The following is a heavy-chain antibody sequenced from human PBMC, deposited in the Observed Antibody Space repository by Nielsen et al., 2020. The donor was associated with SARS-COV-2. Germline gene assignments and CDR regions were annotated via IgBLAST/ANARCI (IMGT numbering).Heavy chain of an antibody. CDR2: ISYSGST. J-gene: IGHJ5*02. CDR3: AREGNYYGSAGVEEWFDP. CDR1: SDSISRSNYY. D-gene: IGHD3-10*01. V-gene: IGHV4-39*07. Sequence: GSLRLSCTVSSDSISRSNYYWGWIRQPPGKGLEWIGSISYSGSTYYNPSLKSRVTISVDTSKNQFSLKLSSVTAADTAVYYCAREGNYYGSAGVEEWFDPWGHGTLVTVSS.